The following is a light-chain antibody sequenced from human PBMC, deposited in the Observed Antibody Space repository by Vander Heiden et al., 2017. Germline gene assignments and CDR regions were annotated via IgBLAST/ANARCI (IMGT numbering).Light chain of an antibody. V-gene: IGLV8-61*01. CDR2: NTN. J-gene: IGLJ3*02. CDR1: SGSVSTSYY. Sequence: QTVVTQEPSFSVSPGGTVTLTCGLTSGSVSTSYYPTWYQQTPGQAPRTLIYNTNTRSSGVPHRFSGSILGNKAALTITGAQADDESDYYCVLYMGSGIWVFGGGTKVTVL. CDR3: VLYMGSGIWV.